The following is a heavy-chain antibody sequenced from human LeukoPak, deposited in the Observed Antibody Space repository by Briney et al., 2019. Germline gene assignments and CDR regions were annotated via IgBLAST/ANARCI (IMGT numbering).Heavy chain of an antibody. V-gene: IGHV3-23*01. CDR3: TKDPHAVATPPVC. D-gene: IGHD2-21*02. J-gene: IGHJ4*02. CDR1: GFTFSNYA. Sequence: GGSLRLSCAASGFTFSNYAMIWVRQTPGRGLEWVSSISATGGDTYYLDSVTGRFTISRDNSKNTLYLQLNSLRAEDTAIYFCTKDPHAVATPPVCGGQGMLATVYS. CDR2: ISATGGDT.